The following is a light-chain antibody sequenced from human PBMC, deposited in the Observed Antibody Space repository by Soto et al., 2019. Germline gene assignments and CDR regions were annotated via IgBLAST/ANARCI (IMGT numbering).Light chain of an antibody. CDR1: SGYSNYR. J-gene: IGLJ2*01. CDR3: GAGHGSGTNFVVV. V-gene: IGLV9-49*01. Sequence: QPMLTQPPSASASLGASVTLTCTLSSGYSNYRVEWYQQRPGKGPRFVMRVGTGGIVGFKGDGIPDRFSVLGSGLNRFLTIKNIQEEDESDYYCGAGHGSGTNFVVVFGGGTKLTVL. CDR2: VGTGGIVG.